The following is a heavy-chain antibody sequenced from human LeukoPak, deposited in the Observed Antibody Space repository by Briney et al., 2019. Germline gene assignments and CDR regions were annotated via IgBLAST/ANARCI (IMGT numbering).Heavy chain of an antibody. D-gene: IGHD2-15*01. CDR2: IIPIFGTA. J-gene: IGHJ3*02. CDR3: ARNVGAAYDAFDI. Sequence: GASVKVSYTASGGTFSSYAISWVRQAPGQGLEWMGGIIPIFGTANYAQKFQGRVTITTDESTSTAYMELSSLRSEDTAVYYCARNVGAAYDAFDIWGQGTMVTVSS. V-gene: IGHV1-69*05. CDR1: GGTFSSYA.